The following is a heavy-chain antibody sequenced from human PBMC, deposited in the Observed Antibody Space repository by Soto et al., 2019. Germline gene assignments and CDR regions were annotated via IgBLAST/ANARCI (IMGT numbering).Heavy chain of an antibody. V-gene: IGHV5-10-1*01. CDR1: GYSFTNYW. D-gene: IGHD3-10*01. J-gene: IGHJ6*02. Sequence: LGESLKISCQDSGYSFTNYWINWVRQMPGKGLGWMGRIDPSDSYTNYSPSFQGHVTMSADKSISTAYLQWSSLKASDTAMYYCARQGYASESEASRVDVWGQGTTVTVSS. CDR2: IDPSDSYT. CDR3: ARQGYASESEASRVDV.